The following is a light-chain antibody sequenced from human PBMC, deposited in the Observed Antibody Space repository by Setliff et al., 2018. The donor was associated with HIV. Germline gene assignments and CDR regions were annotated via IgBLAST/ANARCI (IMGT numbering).Light chain of an antibody. CDR3: SSYARVGVVL. CDR2: GVS. J-gene: IGLJ2*01. V-gene: IGLV2-14*01. Sequence: QSALTQPASVSGSPGQSITISCTGTSSDIGTYNYVSWYQYHPGKAPKLIIYGVSNRPSGVSSRFSGSKSGNTASLTISGLQGEDEGDYYCSSYARVGVVLFGGGTQLTVL. CDR1: SSDIGTYNY.